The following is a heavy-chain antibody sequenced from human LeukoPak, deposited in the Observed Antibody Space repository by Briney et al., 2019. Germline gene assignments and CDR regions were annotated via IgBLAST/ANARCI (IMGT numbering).Heavy chain of an antibody. V-gene: IGHV3-7*01. J-gene: IGHJ3*02. D-gene: IGHD4-17*01. Sequence: PGGSLRLSCAASGFTFSSYWMSWVRQAPGKGLEWVANIKQDGSEKYYVDSVKGRFTISRDNAKNSLYLQMNSLRAEDTAVYYCARAVTHSIVTNAFDIWGQGTMVTVSS. CDR1: GFTFSSYW. CDR3: ARAVTHSIVTNAFDI. CDR2: IKQDGSEK.